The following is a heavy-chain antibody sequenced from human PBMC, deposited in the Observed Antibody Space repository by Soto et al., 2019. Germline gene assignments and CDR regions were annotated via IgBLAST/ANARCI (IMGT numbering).Heavy chain of an antibody. J-gene: IGHJ4*02. Sequence: TLSLTCTVSGGSISSTNYYWGWIRQPPGKGLEWIGNIYFRGSTYYSPSLKSRVTMSVDPSKNQFSLKLSSVTAADTAIYYCARGSVAAAGTDFDYWGQGTLVTVSS. V-gene: IGHV4-39*01. CDR3: ARGSVAAAGTDFDY. CDR1: GGSISSTNYY. D-gene: IGHD6-13*01. CDR2: IYFRGST.